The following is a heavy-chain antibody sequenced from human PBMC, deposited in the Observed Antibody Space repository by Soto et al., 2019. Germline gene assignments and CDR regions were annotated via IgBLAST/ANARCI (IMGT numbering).Heavy chain of an antibody. Sequence: SXTLSLTCAVYGGSFSGYYWSWIRQPPGKGLEWIGEINHSGSTNYNPSLKSRVTISVDTSKNQFSLKLSSVTAADTAVYYCARVGYSSGSGAFDIWGQGTMVTVSS. V-gene: IGHV4-34*01. J-gene: IGHJ3*02. D-gene: IGHD6-19*01. CDR2: INHSGST. CDR3: ARVGYSSGSGAFDI. CDR1: GGSFSGYY.